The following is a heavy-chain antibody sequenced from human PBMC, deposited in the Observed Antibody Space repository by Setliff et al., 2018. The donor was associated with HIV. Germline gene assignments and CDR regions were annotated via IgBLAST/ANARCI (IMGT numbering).Heavy chain of an antibody. CDR2: FDPEHGDR. J-gene: IGHJ4*02. D-gene: IGHD6-13*01. CDR1: GYTLTELS. CDR3: ARSNSWYGDY. V-gene: IGHV1-24*01. Sequence: ASVKVSCKVSGYTLTELSMHWVRQAPGKGLEWMGGFDPEHGDRIYAQKFQGRVTMTEDTFTDTANMDLSSLTSDDTAIYYCARSNSWYGDYWGQGTLVTVSS.